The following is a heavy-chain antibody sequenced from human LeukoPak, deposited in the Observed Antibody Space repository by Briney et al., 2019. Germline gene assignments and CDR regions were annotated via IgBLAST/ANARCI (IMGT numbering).Heavy chain of an antibody. CDR2: IISDGSST. CDR3: ARDGDSTGDFDY. V-gene: IGHV3-74*01. Sequence: GGSLRLSCAASGFTFSSYWMHWVRQAPGKGLVWVSRIISDGSSTAYADSVKGRFTISRDNAKNTLFLQMNSLRAEDTAVYYCARDGDSTGDFDYWGQGSLVTVSS. J-gene: IGHJ4*02. D-gene: IGHD3-10*01. CDR1: GFTFSSYW.